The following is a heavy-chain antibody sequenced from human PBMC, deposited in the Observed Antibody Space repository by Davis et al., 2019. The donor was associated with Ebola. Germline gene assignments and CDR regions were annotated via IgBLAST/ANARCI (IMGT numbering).Heavy chain of an antibody. V-gene: IGHV4-59*08. CDR1: GGSISSYY. J-gene: IGHJ3*02. D-gene: IGHD6-19*01. CDR3: AAYSSGWYVRAFDI. Sequence: SETLSLTCTVSGGSISSYYWSWIRQPPGKGLEWIGYIYYSGSTNYNPSLKSRVTISVDTSKNQFSLKLSSVTAADTAVYYCAAYSSGWYVRAFDIWGQGTMVTVSS. CDR2: IYYSGST.